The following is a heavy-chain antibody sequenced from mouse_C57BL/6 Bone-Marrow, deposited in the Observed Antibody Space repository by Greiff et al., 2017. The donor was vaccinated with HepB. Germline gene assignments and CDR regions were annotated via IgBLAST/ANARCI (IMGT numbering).Heavy chain of an antibody. CDR1: GYSITSGYY. V-gene: IGHV3-6*01. CDR2: ISYDGSN. D-gene: IGHD1-1*01. J-gene: IGHJ2*01. Sequence: EVHLVESGPGLVKPSQSLSLTCSVTGYSITSGYYWNWIRQFPGNKLEWMGYISYDGSNNYNPSLKNRISITRDTSKNQFFLKLNSVTTEDTATYYCARGGVITTVVFDYWGQGTTLTVSS. CDR3: ARGGVITTVVFDY.